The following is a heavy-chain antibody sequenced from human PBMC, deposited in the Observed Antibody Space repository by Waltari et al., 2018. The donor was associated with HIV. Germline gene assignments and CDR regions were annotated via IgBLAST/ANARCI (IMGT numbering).Heavy chain of an antibody. Sequence: QVQLVESGGGVVQPGRSLRPSCAASALTFNPYPMHWVRQAPGKGLEWVAVISWDGSNKHYADSVKGRCTISRDNSRNSLYLQMSSLRAEDTAVYYCGREGDYYDSSPFDYWGQGTLVTVSS. V-gene: IGHV3-30-3*01. J-gene: IGHJ4*02. D-gene: IGHD3-22*01. CDR2: ISWDGSNK. CDR1: ALTFNPYP. CDR3: GREGDYYDSSPFDY.